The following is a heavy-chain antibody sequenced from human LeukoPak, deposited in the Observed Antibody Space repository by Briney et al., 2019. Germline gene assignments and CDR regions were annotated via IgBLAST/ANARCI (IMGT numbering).Heavy chain of an antibody. Sequence: GGSLRLSCAASGFTFNDYYMSWIRQAPGKGLEWISFISDGGTTTYYTDSVKGRFTISRDNAKNSLYLQMNSLRAEDTAVYYCARVRGYFDYWGQGTLVTVSS. D-gene: IGHD3-16*01. CDR1: GFTFNDYY. V-gene: IGHV3-11*04. CDR3: ARVRGYFDY. CDR2: ISDGGTTT. J-gene: IGHJ4*02.